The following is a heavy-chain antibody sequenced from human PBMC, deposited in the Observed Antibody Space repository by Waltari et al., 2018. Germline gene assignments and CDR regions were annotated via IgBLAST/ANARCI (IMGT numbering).Heavy chain of an antibody. CDR3: VRSLYINYGREGFEE. CDR2: ISPAGYDK. D-gene: IGHD3-16*01. Sequence: GGYLVPPGWSLSLSCGGPGFTVGVHTFNWVRQTPGKGLGWISHISPAGYDKLYAASVKGRFTISRDSAKSVFLEMSRLRAEDTGVYYCVRSLYINYGREGFEEWGPGTMVTVSS. V-gene: IGHV3-48*03. J-gene: IGHJ3*01. CDR1: GFTVGVHT.